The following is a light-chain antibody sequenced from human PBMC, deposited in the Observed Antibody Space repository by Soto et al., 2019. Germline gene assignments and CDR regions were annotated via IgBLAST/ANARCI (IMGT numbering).Light chain of an antibody. Sequence: IVMTQSPATLSVSPGERATLSLRASQSVSSNVAWYQQRPGQAPRLLIYRASTRATGIPARFSGSGSGTDFTLTISSLEPEDIAVYYCQPRSNSWTFGQGTKVDIK. CDR1: QSVSSN. J-gene: IGKJ1*01. CDR3: QPRSNSWT. V-gene: IGKV3-15*01. CDR2: RAS.